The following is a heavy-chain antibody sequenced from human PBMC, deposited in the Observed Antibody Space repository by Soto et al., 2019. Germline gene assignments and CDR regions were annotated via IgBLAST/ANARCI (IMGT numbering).Heavy chain of an antibody. V-gene: IGHV1-24*01. J-gene: IGHJ1*01. CDR2: FDPEDGET. CDR1: GYTLTELS. Sequence: ASVKVSCKVSGYTLTELSMHWVRQAPGKGLEWMGGFDPEDGETIYAQKFQGRVTMTEDTSTDTAYMELSSLRSEDTAVYYCAKDSRLRVDTLEYFQHWGQGTLVTVYS. D-gene: IGHD2-8*02. CDR3: AKDSRLRVDTLEYFQH.